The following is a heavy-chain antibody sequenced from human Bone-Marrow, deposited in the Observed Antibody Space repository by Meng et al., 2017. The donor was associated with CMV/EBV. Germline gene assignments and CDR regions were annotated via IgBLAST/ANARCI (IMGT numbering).Heavy chain of an antibody. CDR1: GFTFSSYS. J-gene: IGHJ4*02. CDR3: ARGLAGYCSSTSCLGNY. CDR2: ISSSSRYI. V-gene: IGHV3-21*01. Sequence: GESLKISCAASGFTFSSYSMNWVRQAPGKGLEWVSSISSSSRYIYYADSVKGRFTISRDNAKNSLYLEMNSLGAEDTAVYYCARGLAGYCSSTSCLGNYWGQGTLVTVSS. D-gene: IGHD2-2*01.